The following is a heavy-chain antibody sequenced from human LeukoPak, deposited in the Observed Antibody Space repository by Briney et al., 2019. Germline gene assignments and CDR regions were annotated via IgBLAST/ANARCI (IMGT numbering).Heavy chain of an antibody. D-gene: IGHD2-2*01. CDR3: ARGCSTSCHSPGKYYYAMDV. CDR1: GFTFRDYY. Sequence: TGGYLRLSCAASGFTFRDYYMSWIRQAPGKGLEWLSYISRSGSTIYYAASVKGRFTISRDSANNSLYLQMDSLRAEDTAVYYCARGCSTSCHSPGKYYYAMDVWGRGTTVTVSS. J-gene: IGHJ6*02. CDR2: ISRSGSTI. V-gene: IGHV3-11*01.